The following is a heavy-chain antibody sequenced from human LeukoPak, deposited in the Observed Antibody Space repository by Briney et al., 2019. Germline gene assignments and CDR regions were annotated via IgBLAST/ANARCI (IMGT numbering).Heavy chain of an antibody. CDR1: GGSISSGSYY. V-gene: IGHV4-31*03. CDR3: ASSPPRIMITFGEFDI. D-gene: IGHD3-16*01. Sequence: PSETLSLTCTVSGGSISSGSYYCSWVRQHPGKGLEWIGYIYYSGNTYYNPSLKSRVTISVDTSKNQFSLNLSPVPAADTAVYYCASSPPRIMITFGEFDIWGQGTTVTVSS. J-gene: IGHJ3*02. CDR2: IYYSGNT.